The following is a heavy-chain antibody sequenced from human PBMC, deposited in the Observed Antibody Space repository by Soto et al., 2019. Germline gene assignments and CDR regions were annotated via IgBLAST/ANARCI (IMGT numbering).Heavy chain of an antibody. CDR2: INPGPNGA. D-gene: IGHD2-15*01. V-gene: IGHV1-46*01. J-gene: IGHJ4*02. Sequence: ASVKVSCKASNDSLSSHFIHWVRQAPGEGLEWTGIINPGPNGASYSKESQGRLTLTSDMPSRTVYMQLSNLRSDDTAVYYCAGASSRVSSVVAAYLGQGTLVTVSS. CDR1: NDSLSSHF. CDR3: AGASSRVSSVVAAY.